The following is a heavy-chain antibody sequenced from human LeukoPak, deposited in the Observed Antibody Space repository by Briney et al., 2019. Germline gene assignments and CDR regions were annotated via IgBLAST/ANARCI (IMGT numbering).Heavy chain of an antibody. Sequence: GGSLRLSCAASRFTFSGYAMYWVRQAPGKGLEWVSGINWNGGSTGYADSVKGRFTISRDNAKNSLYLQMNSLRAEDTALYYCARESSGSYLDYWGQGTLVTVSS. J-gene: IGHJ4*02. CDR3: ARESSGSYLDY. CDR1: RFTFSGYA. CDR2: INWNGGST. D-gene: IGHD1-26*01. V-gene: IGHV3-20*04.